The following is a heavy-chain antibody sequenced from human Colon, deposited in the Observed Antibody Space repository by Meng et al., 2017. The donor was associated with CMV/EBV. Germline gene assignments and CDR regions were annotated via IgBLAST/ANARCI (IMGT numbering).Heavy chain of an antibody. D-gene: IGHD2-2*01. CDR1: GFTLRNYA. J-gene: IGHJ4*02. V-gene: IGHV3-23*03. CDR3: ARDVFDTSSYDY. Sequence: GESLKISCAASGFTLRNYAMSWVRQAPGKGLERVSVIYAGGRSTYYADSVKGRFIISRDDSKNTLYMQMNSLRVEDTAVYYGARDVFDTSSYDYWGQGTLVTVSS. CDR2: IYAGGRST.